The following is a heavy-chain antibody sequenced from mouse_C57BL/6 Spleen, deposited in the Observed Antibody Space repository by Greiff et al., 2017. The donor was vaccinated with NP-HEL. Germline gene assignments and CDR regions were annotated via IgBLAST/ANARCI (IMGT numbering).Heavy chain of an antibody. CDR3: ARGGYGPGGFAY. J-gene: IGHJ3*01. CDR2: IYPSDSET. CDR1: GYTFTSYW. D-gene: IGHD2-10*02. V-gene: IGHV1-61*01. Sequence: QVQLQQPGAELVRPGSSVKLSCKASGYTFTSYWMDWVKQRPGQGLEWIGNIYPSDSETHYNQKFKDKATLTVDKSSSTAYMQLSSLTSEDSAVYYWARGGYGPGGFAYGGQGTLVTVSA.